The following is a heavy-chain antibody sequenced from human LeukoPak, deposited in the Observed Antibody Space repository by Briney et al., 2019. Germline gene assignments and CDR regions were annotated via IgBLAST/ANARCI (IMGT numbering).Heavy chain of an antibody. CDR3: AREDRSGYSSGWYYYYYMDV. D-gene: IGHD6-19*01. V-gene: IGHV1-18*01. CDR1: GYTFTSYG. Sequence: ASVKVSCKASGYTFTSYGISWVRQAPGQGLEWMGWISAYNGNTNYAQKLQGRVTMTTDTSTSTAYMELRSLRSDDTAVYYCAREDRSGYSSGWYYYYYMDVWGKGTTVTVS. J-gene: IGHJ6*03. CDR2: ISAYNGNT.